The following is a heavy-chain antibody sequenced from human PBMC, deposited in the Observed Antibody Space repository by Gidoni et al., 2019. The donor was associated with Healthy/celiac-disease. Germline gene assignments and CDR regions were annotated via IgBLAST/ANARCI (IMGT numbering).Heavy chain of an antibody. Sequence: SGAEVKKPGSSVKVSCKASGGTFSSYAISWVRQAPGQGLEWMGGIIPIFGTANYAQKFQGRVTITADESTSTAYMELSSLRSEDTAVYYCARDRAHSNYNYYYSYGMDVWGQGTTVTVSS. CDR3: ARDRAHSNYNYYYSYGMDV. V-gene: IGHV1-69*19. D-gene: IGHD4-4*01. CDR2: IIPIFGTA. CDR1: GGTFSSYA. J-gene: IGHJ6*02.